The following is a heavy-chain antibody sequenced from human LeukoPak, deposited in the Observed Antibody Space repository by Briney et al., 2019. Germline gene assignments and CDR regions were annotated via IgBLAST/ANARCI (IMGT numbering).Heavy chain of an antibody. Sequence: GGSLRLSCAASGFTFSSYSMNWVRQAPGKGLEWVSSISSSSNYIYYADSVKGRFTISRDNAKNSLYLQMNSLRAEDTAVYYCAREIYSGCDRGDYFDYWVQGTLVTVSS. CDR2: ISSSSNYI. D-gene: IGHD5-12*01. CDR3: AREIYSGCDRGDYFDY. V-gene: IGHV3-21*01. J-gene: IGHJ4*02. CDR1: GFTFSSYS.